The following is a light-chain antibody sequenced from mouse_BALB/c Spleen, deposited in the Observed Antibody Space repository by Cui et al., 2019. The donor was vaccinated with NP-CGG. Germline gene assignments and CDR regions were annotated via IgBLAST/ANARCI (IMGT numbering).Light chain of an antibody. CDR3: ALWYSNHWV. CDR1: TGAVTSNNY. V-gene: IGLV1*01. Sequence: QAVVTQESALTTLPGETVTLTCRSSTGAVTSNNYANWVQEKPDHLFTGLIGGTNNRVPGVPARFSGSLIGDKAALTITGAQTEDEAIYFCALWYSNHWVFGGGTKLTVL. CDR2: GTN. J-gene: IGLJ1*01.